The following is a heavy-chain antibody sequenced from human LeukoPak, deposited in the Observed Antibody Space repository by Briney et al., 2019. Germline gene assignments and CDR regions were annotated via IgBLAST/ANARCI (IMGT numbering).Heavy chain of an antibody. Sequence: ASVKVSCKASGYTFTGYYMHWVRQAPGQGLEWMGWINPNSGGTNNAQKFQGWVTMTRDTSISTAYMELSRLRSDDTAVYYCARGVGDIVVVPAMYYFDYWGQGTLVTVSS. CDR3: ARGVGDIVVVPAMYYFDY. CDR2: INPNSGGT. D-gene: IGHD2-2*01. CDR1: GYTFTGYY. V-gene: IGHV1-2*04. J-gene: IGHJ4*02.